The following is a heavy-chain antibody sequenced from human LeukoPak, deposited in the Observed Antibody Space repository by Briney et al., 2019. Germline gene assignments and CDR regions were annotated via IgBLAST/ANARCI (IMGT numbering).Heavy chain of an antibody. Sequence: SETLSVTCTVAGGSISSYYWSWIRQPPGKGLEWIGYIYYSGSTNYNPSLKSRVTISVDTSKNQFSLKLSSVTAADTAVYYCARALRREYDFWSGYYDNWFDPWGQGTLVTLSS. CDR2: IYYSGST. CDR1: GGSISSYY. D-gene: IGHD3-3*01. CDR3: ARALRREYDFWSGYYDNWFDP. V-gene: IGHV4-59*01. J-gene: IGHJ5*02.